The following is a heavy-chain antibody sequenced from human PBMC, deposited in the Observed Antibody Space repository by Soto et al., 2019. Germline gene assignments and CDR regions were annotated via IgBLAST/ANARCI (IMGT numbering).Heavy chain of an antibody. D-gene: IGHD4-17*01. CDR2: IYYSGST. V-gene: IGHV4-59*01. Sequence: SETLSLTCTVSGGSISRYYWSWIRQPPGKGLEWIGYIYYSGSTNYNPSLKSRVTISVDTSKNQFSLKLSSVTAADTAVYYCARDGVGLRYYYYMDVWGKGTTVTVSS. J-gene: IGHJ6*03. CDR3: ARDGVGLRYYYYMDV. CDR1: GGSISRYY.